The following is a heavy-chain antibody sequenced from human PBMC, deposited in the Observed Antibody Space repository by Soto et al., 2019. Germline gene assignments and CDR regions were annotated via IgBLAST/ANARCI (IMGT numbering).Heavy chain of an antibody. CDR2: IYHSGST. J-gene: IGHJ6*02. Sequence: SETLSLTCAVSGGSISSSNWWSWVRQPPGKGLEWIGEIYHSGSTNYNPSLKSRVTISVDKSKNQFSLKLSSVTAADTAVYYCARDPKTPASIAARPTIHYGMDVWGQGTTVTVSS. CDR1: GGSISSSNW. V-gene: IGHV4-4*02. CDR3: ARDPKTPASIAARPTIHYGMDV. D-gene: IGHD6-6*01.